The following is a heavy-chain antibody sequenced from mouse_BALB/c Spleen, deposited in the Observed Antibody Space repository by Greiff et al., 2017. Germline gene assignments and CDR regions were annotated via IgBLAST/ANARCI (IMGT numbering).Heavy chain of an antibody. V-gene: IGHV1-80*01. CDR1: GYAFSSCW. Sequence: VQLQQSGAELVRPGSSVKISCKASGYAFSSCWMNWVKQRPGQGLEWIGQIYPGDGDTNYNGKFKGKATLTADKSSSTAYMQLSSLTSEDSAVYFCASSDDYASWFAYWGQGTLVTVSA. J-gene: IGHJ3*01. CDR3: ASSDDYASWFAY. CDR2: IYPGDGDT. D-gene: IGHD2-4*01.